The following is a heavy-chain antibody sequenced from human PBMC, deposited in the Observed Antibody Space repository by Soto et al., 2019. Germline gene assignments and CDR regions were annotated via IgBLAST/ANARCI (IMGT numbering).Heavy chain of an antibody. CDR1: GGSFSGYY. Sequence: QVQLQQWGAGLLKPSETLSLTCAVYGGSFSGYYWSWIRQPPGKGLEWIGEINHSGSTNYNPSLKSRATISVDTSKNQFSLKLSSVTAADTAVYYCARRRLGYCSSTSCHGWFDPWGQGTLVTVSS. J-gene: IGHJ5*02. CDR3: ARRRLGYCSSTSCHGWFDP. V-gene: IGHV4-34*01. CDR2: INHSGST. D-gene: IGHD2-2*01.